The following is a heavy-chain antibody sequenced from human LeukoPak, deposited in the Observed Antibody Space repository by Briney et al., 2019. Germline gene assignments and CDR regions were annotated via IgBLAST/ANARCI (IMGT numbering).Heavy chain of an antibody. D-gene: IGHD6-13*01. CDR2: IYYSGST. Sequence: PSETLSLTCTVSGGSISSYYWSWIRQPAGKGLEWIGYIYYSGSTNYNPSLESRVTISVDTSKNQFSLKLSSVTAADTAVYYCARTPPWEAGAAAGTITPQYFQHWGQGTLVTVSS. CDR1: GGSISSYY. V-gene: IGHV4-59*01. J-gene: IGHJ1*01. CDR3: ARTPPWEAGAAAGTITPQYFQH.